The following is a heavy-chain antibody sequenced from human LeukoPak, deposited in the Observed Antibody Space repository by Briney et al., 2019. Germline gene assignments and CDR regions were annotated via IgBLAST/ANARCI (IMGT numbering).Heavy chain of an antibody. CDR1: GFTFDDYA. V-gene: IGHV3-9*01. D-gene: IGHD5-18*01. CDR2: ISWNSGSI. CDR3: ANAGGYSYGSYGMDV. Sequence: GGSLRLSCAASGFTFDDYAMHWVRQAPGKGLEWVSGISWNSGSIGYADSVKGRFTISRDNAKNSLYLQMNSLRAEDTALYYCANAGGYSYGSYGMDVWGQGTTVTVSS. J-gene: IGHJ6*02.